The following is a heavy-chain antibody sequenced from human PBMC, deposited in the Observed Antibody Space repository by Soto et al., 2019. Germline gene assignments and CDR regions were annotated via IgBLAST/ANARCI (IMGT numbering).Heavy chain of an antibody. V-gene: IGHV3-33*01. CDR3: ARDRGAAQGFDY. J-gene: IGHJ4*02. CDR1: GFTFSSYG. CDR2: IWYDGSNK. Sequence: QVQLVESGGGVVQPGRSLRLSCAASGFTFSSYGMHWVRQAPGKGLEWVAVIWYDGSNKYYADSVKGRFTISRDNSKNTLYLQMNSLRAEDTAVYSCARDRGAAQGFDYWGQGTLVTVSS. D-gene: IGHD3-10*01.